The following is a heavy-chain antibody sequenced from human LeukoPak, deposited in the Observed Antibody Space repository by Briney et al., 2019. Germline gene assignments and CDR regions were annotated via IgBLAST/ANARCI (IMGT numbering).Heavy chain of an antibody. CDR2: FDPENDET. J-gene: IGHJ6*02. V-gene: IGHV1-24*01. CDR3: ATAPRAASVAVALPDYYYYGMDV. CDR1: GYTLTELS. D-gene: IGHD6-19*01. Sequence: ASVKVSCKVSGYTLTELSMHWVRQAPGKGLEWMGGFDPENDETVYAQKFQGRVTMTEDISTDTAYMELSSLRSEDTAVYYCATAPRAASVAVALPDYYYYGMDVWGRGTTVTLSS.